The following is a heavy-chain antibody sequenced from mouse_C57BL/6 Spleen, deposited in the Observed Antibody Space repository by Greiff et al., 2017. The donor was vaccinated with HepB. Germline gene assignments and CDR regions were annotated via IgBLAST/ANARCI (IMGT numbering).Heavy chain of an antibody. J-gene: IGHJ1*03. CDR2: IWSGGST. V-gene: IGHV2-2*01. D-gene: IGHD1-1*01. Sequence: VQLQQSGPGLVQPSQSLSITCTVSGFSLTSYGVHWVRQSPGKGLEWLGVIWSGGSTDYNAAFISRLSISKDNSKSQVFFKMNSLQADDTAIYYCARGSSFLYFDVWGTGTTVTVSS. CDR1: GFSLTSYG. CDR3: ARGSSFLYFDV.